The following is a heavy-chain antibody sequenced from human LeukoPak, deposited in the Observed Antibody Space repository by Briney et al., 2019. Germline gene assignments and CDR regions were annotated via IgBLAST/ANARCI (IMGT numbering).Heavy chain of an antibody. J-gene: IGHJ6*02. CDR1: GGSLSRYY. CDR2: IYTSGST. CDR3: AGAIAVAGTVYYYYGMDV. Sequence: SETLSLTCTVSGGSLSRYYWSWIRQPAGKGLEWIGRIYTSGSTNYNPSLKSRVTMSVDTSKNQFSLKLSSVTAADTAVYYCAGAIAVAGTVYYYYGMDVWGQGTTVTVSS. V-gene: IGHV4-4*07. D-gene: IGHD6-19*01.